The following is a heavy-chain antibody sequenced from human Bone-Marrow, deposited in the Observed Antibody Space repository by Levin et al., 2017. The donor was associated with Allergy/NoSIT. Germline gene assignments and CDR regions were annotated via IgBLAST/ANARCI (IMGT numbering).Heavy chain of an antibody. Sequence: GESLKISCTASGVTFRSDSISWVRQVPGKGLEWISYISTGSAVTTTYYADSLEGRFTISRDDAKKSVFLHMNGLRHEDTAIYYCAGAPILGAFETWGLGTMVTVSS. CDR2: ISTGSAVTTT. J-gene: IGHJ3*02. V-gene: IGHV3-48*02. CDR1: GVTFRSDS. CDR3: AGAPILGAFET. D-gene: IGHD2-15*01.